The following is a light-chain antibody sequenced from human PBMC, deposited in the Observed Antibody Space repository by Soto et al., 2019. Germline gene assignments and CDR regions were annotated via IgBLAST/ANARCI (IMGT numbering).Light chain of an antibody. V-gene: IGKV4-1*01. CDR1: QSVLYSSNNKNY. CDR3: QQYYSTPRWT. J-gene: IGKJ1*01. CDR2: WAS. Sequence: DIVMTQSPDSLAVYLGERATINCKSSQSVLYSSNNKNYLAWYQQKPGQPPKLLIYWASTRESGVPDRFSGSGSGTDFTLTISSLQAEDVAVYYCQQYYSTPRWTFGQRTKVDIK.